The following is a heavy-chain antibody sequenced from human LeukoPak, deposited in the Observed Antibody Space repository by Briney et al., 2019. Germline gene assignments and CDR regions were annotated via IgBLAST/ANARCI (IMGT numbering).Heavy chain of an antibody. V-gene: IGHV3-33*08. CDR3: ARAHCGDCFSYYYYYYGMDV. J-gene: IGHJ6*02. CDR1: GFTFSSHL. Sequence: PGGSLRLSCAASGFTFSSHLMHWVRQAPGKGLEWVAVIWYDGSNKYYADSVKGRFTISRDNSKNTLYLQMNSLRAEDTAVYYCARAHCGDCFSYYYYYYGMDVWGQGTTVTVSS. CDR2: IWYDGSNK. D-gene: IGHD2-21*02.